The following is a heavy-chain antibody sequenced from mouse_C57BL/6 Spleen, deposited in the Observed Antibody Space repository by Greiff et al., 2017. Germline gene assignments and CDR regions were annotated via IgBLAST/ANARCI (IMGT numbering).Heavy chain of an antibody. CDR2: ISSGGSYT. V-gene: IGHV5-6*01. J-gene: IGHJ4*01. CDR3: ARHEGGYYEDYAMDY. Sequence: EVKLVESGGDLVKPGGSLKLSCAASGFTFSSYGMSWVRQTPDKRLEWVATISSGGSYTYYPDSVKGRFTISRDNAKNTQYLQMSSLKSEDTAMYYCARHEGGYYEDYAMDYWGQGTSVTVSS. D-gene: IGHD2-3*01. CDR1: GFTFSSYG.